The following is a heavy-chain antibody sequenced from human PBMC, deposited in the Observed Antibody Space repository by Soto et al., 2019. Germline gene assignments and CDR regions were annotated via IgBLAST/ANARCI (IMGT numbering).Heavy chain of an antibody. D-gene: IGHD3-3*01. Sequence: QVQLVQSGAEVKKPGSSVKVSCKASGGTFSSYAISWVRQAPGQGLEWMGGIIPIFGTANYAQKFQGRVTITEDKATSTAYMVLSSLRSEDTAVYYCARGPIGYDFWRGLHGYYFDYWGQGTLVNVSS. CDR1: GGTFSSYA. V-gene: IGHV1-69*06. CDR3: ARGPIGYDFWRGLHGYYFDY. J-gene: IGHJ4*02. CDR2: IIPIFGTA.